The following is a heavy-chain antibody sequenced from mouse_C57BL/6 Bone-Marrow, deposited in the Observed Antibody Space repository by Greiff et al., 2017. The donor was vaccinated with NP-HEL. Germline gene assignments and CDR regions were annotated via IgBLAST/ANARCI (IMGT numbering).Heavy chain of an antibody. CDR1: GFTFSSYG. CDR3: ARQTNYGGDYDFDY. J-gene: IGHJ2*01. Sequence: EVKLVESGGDLVKPGGSLKLSCAASGFTFSSYGMSWVRQTPDKRLEWVATISSGGSYTYYPDTVKGRFTFSRDNAKNTLYLQRSSLKSEDTAMYYCARQTNYGGDYDFDYWGQGTTLTVSS. D-gene: IGHD2-13*01. CDR2: ISSGGSYT. V-gene: IGHV5-6*02.